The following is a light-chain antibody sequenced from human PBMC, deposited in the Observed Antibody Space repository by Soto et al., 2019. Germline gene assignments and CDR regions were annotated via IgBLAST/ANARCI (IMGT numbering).Light chain of an antibody. CDR1: QNINNY. Sequence: DIQITQSPSSLSASVGDRVTITCQASQNINNYLNWYQQKPGRAPKLLIYDASNLEAGVPSRFRGSGSGTDFTFTISSLQPPHIETYYCQQYENLHTFGQGTRMEIK. V-gene: IGKV1-33*01. CDR3: QQYENLHT. J-gene: IGKJ5*01. CDR2: DAS.